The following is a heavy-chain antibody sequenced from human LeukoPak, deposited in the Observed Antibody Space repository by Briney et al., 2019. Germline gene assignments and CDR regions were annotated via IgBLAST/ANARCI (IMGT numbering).Heavy chain of an antibody. Sequence: GGSLRLSCAASGFPFSNYTMNWVRQAPGKGLEWVSYISSSSSTIYYADSLKGRFTIPRDNAKNTLYLQMNSLRVEDTAVYYCAREWSGFGELPDYWGQGTLVTVSS. CDR2: ISSSSSTI. CDR3: AREWSGFGELPDY. J-gene: IGHJ4*02. V-gene: IGHV3-48*04. D-gene: IGHD3-10*01. CDR1: GFPFSNYT.